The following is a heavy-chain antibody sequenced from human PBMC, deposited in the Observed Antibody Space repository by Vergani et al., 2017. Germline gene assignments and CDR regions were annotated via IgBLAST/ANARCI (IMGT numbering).Heavy chain of an antibody. Sequence: QLQLHKSGPGLVKPSETLSLTCTLSGGSISSSSHFWGWLRQTPGKGLEWIGSIYYSGSTYYNPSLKSRVSISVDTSKNQFSLKLSSVTAADSAVYYCARELPSNDLLLWSGELLDSWGPGTLVAVSS. V-gene: IGHV4-39*02. CDR1: GGSISSSSHF. CDR3: ARELPSNDLLLWSGELLDS. CDR2: IYYSGST. J-gene: IGHJ4*02. D-gene: IGHD3-10*01.